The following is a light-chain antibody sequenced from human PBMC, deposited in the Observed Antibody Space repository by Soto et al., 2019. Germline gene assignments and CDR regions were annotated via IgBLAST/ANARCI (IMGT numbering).Light chain of an antibody. CDR3: QPYNNWPFT. CDR2: GAS. J-gene: IGKJ3*01. V-gene: IGKV3-15*01. CDR1: QSVSSN. Sequence: EIVMTQSPATLSVSPGERATLSCRASQSVSSNLAWYQQKPGQAPRLLIYGASTRATGIPARFSGSGSRTAFTLTISSLQSEDFAVYYCQPYNNWPFTFGPGTKVDIK.